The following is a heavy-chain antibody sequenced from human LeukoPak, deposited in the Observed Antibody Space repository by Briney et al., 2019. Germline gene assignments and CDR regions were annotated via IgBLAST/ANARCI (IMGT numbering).Heavy chain of an antibody. J-gene: IGHJ4*02. V-gene: IGHV3-49*04. D-gene: IGHD2-2*01. CDR2: IRSKAYGGTT. CDR1: GFTFGDYA. Sequence: GGSLRLSCTASGFTFGDYAMSWVRQAPGKGLEWVGFIRSKAYGGTTEYAASVKGRFTISRDDSKSIAYLQMNSLKTEDTAVYYCTRAEDIVVVPAANQFEYWGQGTLVTVSS. CDR3: TRAEDIVVVPAANQFEY.